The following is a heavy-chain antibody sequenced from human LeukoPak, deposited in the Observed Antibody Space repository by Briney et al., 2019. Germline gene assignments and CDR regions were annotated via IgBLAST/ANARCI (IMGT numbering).Heavy chain of an antibody. J-gene: IGHJ6*03. D-gene: IGHD5-24*01. V-gene: IGHV3-11*04. CDR3: ARVPVHDYNSGYYYHYMDV. CDR1: GFTFSDHY. Sequence: PGGSLRLSCAASGFTFSDHYMYWIRQAPGKGREWVSYISGSGSSIYYGDSVKGRFIISRDNAKNSLYLQMNSLRAEDSAVYYCARVPVHDYNSGYYYHYMDVWGKGTTVTVSS. CDR2: ISGSGSSI.